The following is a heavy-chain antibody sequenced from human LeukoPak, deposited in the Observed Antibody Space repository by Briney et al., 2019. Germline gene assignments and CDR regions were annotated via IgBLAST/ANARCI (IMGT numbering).Heavy chain of an antibody. V-gene: IGHV1-69*05. CDR3: ARDVLAARRPTYFDY. Sequence: ASVKLSCKASGGTFSSYAISWVPQAPGQGLEWLGGIIPIFGTTNYAQKFQGRVTITTDESTSPAYMGLSSLRSEDTAVYYCARDVLAARRPTYFDYWGQGTLVTVSS. CDR1: GGTFSSYA. J-gene: IGHJ4*02. CDR2: IIPIFGTT. D-gene: IGHD6-6*01.